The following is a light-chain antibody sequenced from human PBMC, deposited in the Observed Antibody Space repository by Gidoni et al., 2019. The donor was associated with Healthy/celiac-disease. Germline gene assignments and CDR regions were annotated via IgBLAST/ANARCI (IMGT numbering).Light chain of an antibody. CDR2: DAS. CDR1: QSISSW. CDR3: QQYNSYSRT. Sequence: DIQITQSPSTLSASVGDRVTITCRASQSISSWLAWYQQKPGKAPKLLIYDASSWESGVPSRFSGSGSGTEFTLTISSLQPDDFATYYCQQYNSYSRTFGQGTKVEIK. J-gene: IGKJ1*01. V-gene: IGKV1-5*01.